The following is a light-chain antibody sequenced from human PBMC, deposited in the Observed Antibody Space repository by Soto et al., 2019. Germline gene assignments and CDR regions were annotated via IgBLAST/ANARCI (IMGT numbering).Light chain of an antibody. Sequence: IEFTQSPSSLSASVGDRVTITCRASQGISSYLGWYQQKTGKAPNLLIYDASTLHSGVPSRFRGGGSGTDFTLTISSLQPEDFQTYYCQQVNVYPSTFGGGTKVDIK. CDR1: QGISSY. V-gene: IGKV1-9*01. CDR2: DAS. CDR3: QQVNVYPST. J-gene: IGKJ4*01.